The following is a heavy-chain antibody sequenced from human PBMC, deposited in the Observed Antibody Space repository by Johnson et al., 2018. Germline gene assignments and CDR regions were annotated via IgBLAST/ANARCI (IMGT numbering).Heavy chain of an antibody. V-gene: IGHV4-59*01. Sequence: QVQLQESGPGLVKXSETXSLXCTVSGGSISSYYWSWIRQPPGKGLEWSGYIYYSGSTNYNPPLKSRVTITVDKSKNQFSLKLSAGTAADTAVYYCARGVTISYGMDVWGQGTTVTVSS. CDR1: GGSISSYY. CDR3: ARGVTISYGMDV. CDR2: IYYSGST. J-gene: IGHJ6*02. D-gene: IGHD3-9*01.